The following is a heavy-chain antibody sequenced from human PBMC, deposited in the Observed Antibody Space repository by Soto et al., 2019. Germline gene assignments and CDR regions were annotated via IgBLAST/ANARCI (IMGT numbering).Heavy chain of an antibody. V-gene: IGHV1-69*13. Sequence: ASVKVSCKASGETFSRYTICWVRQAPGQGLEWMGGIIPIFGTANYAQKFQGRVTITADESTSTAYMELSSLRSEDTAVYYCARVQLLYYATREAHYWGQETLVTISS. CDR2: IIPIFGTA. D-gene: IGHD3-10*01. CDR1: GETFSRYT. J-gene: IGHJ4*02. CDR3: ARVQLLYYATREAHY.